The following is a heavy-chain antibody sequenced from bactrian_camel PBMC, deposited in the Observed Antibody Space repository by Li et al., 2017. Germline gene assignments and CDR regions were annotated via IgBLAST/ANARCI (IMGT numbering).Heavy chain of an antibody. CDR2: ISRSGSST. Sequence: HVQLVESGGGLVQPGGSLRLSCTVSGLSFDDYAMGWFRQAPGKEREGVSCISRSGSSTNADSVKGRFTVSRDSAKNTVYLQIHSLKTEDTAVYYCAASPIVNEFHYWGQGTQVTVS. V-gene: IGHV3S61*01. CDR3: AASPIVNEFHY. D-gene: IGHD3*01. J-gene: IGHJ4*01. CDR1: GLSFDDYA.